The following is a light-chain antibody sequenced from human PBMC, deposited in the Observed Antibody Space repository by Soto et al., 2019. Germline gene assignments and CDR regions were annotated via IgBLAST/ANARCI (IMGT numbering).Light chain of an antibody. Sequence: DIPMTQSPSSLSASVGDRVTITCRASQSITTYLNWYQQKPGKAPRLLIYDTSSLQTGVPARFSGSGTGTDFILTISSLQPEDFATYYCQQRYSTPRTFGQGTKLDIK. CDR2: DTS. J-gene: IGKJ2*01. CDR3: QQRYSTPRT. CDR1: QSITTY. V-gene: IGKV1-39*01.